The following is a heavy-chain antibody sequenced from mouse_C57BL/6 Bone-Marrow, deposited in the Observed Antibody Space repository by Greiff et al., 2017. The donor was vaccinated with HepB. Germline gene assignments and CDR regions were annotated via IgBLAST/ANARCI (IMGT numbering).Heavy chain of an antibody. J-gene: IGHJ1*03. CDR1: GFSLTSYG. CDR2: IWSGGST. V-gene: IGHV2-2*01. Sequence: QVQLKESGPGLVQPSQSLSITCTVSGFSLTSYGVHWVRQSPGKGLEWLGVIWSGGSTDYNAAFISRLSISKDNSKSQVFFKMNSLQADDTAIYYSARVPGYYGSSYGWYFDVWGTGTTVTVSS. CDR3: ARVPGYYGSSYGWYFDV. D-gene: IGHD1-1*01.